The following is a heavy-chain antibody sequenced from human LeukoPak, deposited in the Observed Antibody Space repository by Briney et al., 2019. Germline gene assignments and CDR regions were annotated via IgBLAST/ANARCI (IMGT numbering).Heavy chain of an antibody. Sequence: PSETLSLTCTVSGGSISSGGYYWSWIRQHPGKGLEWIGYIYYSGSTYYNPSLKSRVTISVDTSKNQFSLKLSSVTAADTAVYYCARDPRLPGIAVAGTEYWGQGTLVTVSS. V-gene: IGHV4-31*03. CDR1: GGSISSGGYY. CDR2: IYYSGST. CDR3: ARDPRLPGIAVAGTEY. J-gene: IGHJ4*02. D-gene: IGHD6-19*01.